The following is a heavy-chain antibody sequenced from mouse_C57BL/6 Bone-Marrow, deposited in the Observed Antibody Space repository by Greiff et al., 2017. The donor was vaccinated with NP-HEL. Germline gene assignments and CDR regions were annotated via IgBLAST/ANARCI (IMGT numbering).Heavy chain of an antibody. CDR1: GYAFSSSW. V-gene: IGHV1-82*01. Sequence: QVQLQQSGPELVKPGASVKISCKASGYAFSSSWMNWVKQRPGKGLEWIGRIYPGDGDTNYNGKFKGKATLTADKSSSTAYMQLSSLTSEDSAVYFCARCPTTVVATDYFDYWGQGTTLTVSS. CDR2: IYPGDGDT. CDR3: ARCPTTVVATDYFDY. D-gene: IGHD1-1*01. J-gene: IGHJ2*01.